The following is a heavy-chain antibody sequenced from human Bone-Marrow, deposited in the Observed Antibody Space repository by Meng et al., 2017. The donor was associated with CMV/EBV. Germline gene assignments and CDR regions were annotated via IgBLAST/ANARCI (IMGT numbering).Heavy chain of an antibody. J-gene: IGHJ4*02. CDR3: AKGWSGYLRDSFDY. CDR2: HYNDVSSI. CDR1: GFTFSIYW. D-gene: IGHD3-3*01. Sequence: GESLKISCAASGFTFSIYWMHWVRQVPGKGLEWVSRHYNDVSSISYVDSVRGRFTISRDNAKNSLYLQMNSLRAEDTAVYYCAKGWSGYLRDSFDYWGQGTLVTVSS. V-gene: IGHV3-74*01.